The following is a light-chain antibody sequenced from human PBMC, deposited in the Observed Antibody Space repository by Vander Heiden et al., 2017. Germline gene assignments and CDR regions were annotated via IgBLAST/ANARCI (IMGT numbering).Light chain of an antibody. CDR3: QQRSGWPRT. V-gene: IGKV3-11*01. J-gene: IGKJ1*01. CDR1: QSVTSY. Sequence: EIVLTQSPATLSLSPGERATLSCRASQSVTSYLVWYQQKPGQAPRLLIYDASKRATGIPDRFSGSGSGTDFTLTISSLDPEDFAVYYCQQRSGWPRTFGQGTKVEIK. CDR2: DAS.